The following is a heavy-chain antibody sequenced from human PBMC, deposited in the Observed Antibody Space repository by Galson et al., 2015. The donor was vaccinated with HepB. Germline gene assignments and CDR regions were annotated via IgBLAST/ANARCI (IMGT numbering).Heavy chain of an antibody. V-gene: IGHV1-18*04. J-gene: IGHJ4*02. CDR1: GYTFTSHG. CDR2: ISGYNAKT. CDR3: ARARHSTSPPAL. Sequence: SVKVSCKASGYTFTSHGISWVRQAPGQGLEWMGWISGYNAKTAYAQEFQGRVTMTTDTSATTAYMEVRSLRSDDPAVYYCARARHSTSPPALWGQGTLVTVSS. D-gene: IGHD2-2*01.